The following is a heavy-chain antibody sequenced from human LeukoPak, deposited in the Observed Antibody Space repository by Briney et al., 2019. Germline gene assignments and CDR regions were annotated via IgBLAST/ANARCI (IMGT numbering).Heavy chain of an antibody. CDR3: ARDPSGYAEFDY. J-gene: IGHJ4*02. Sequence: SETLSLTCTVSGGSISSSSYHWGWIRQPPGKGLEWIGSIYYSGSTYYNLSLKSRVTISVDTSKNQFSLKLSSVTAADTAVYYCARDPSGYAEFDYWGQGTLVTVSS. V-gene: IGHV4-39*02. CDR1: GGSISSSSYH. D-gene: IGHD1-1*01. CDR2: IYYSGST.